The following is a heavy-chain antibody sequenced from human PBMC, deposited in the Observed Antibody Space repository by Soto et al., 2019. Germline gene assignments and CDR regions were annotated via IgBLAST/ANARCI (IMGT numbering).Heavy chain of an antibody. Sequence: EVQLLESGGGLVQPGGSLRLSCAASGFIFSNYALSWVRQAPGMRLEWVSSIKNTGGSTYYADSVKGRFTISRDNSKNTLYLNMNSLRAEDTAVYFCANNPLSTTGGIEYFQHWGQGTLVTVSS. D-gene: IGHD1-26*01. CDR1: GFIFSNYA. V-gene: IGHV3-23*01. CDR2: IKNTGGST. CDR3: ANNPLSTTGGIEYFQH. J-gene: IGHJ1*01.